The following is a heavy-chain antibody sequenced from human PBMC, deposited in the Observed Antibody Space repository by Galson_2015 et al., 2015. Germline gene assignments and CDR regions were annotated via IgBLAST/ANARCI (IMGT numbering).Heavy chain of an antibody. Sequence: SETLSLTCTVSGGSISSNYWNWIRQSPGQGLEWIGNIYGSGNTIYNPSLKSRITISLDTSKNQFSLKLGSVTAADTAVHYCARSVSTSWQYFDFWGQGTLVTVSS. J-gene: IGHJ4*01. D-gene: IGHD2-2*01. CDR3: ARSVSTSWQYFDF. CDR2: IYGSGNT. V-gene: IGHV4-59*01. CDR1: GGSISSNY.